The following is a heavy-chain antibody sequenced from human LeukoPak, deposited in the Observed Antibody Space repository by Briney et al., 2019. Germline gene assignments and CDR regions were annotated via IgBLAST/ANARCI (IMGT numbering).Heavy chain of an antibody. CDR3: ARGGYGDLLVPFDY. V-gene: IGHV3-53*01. J-gene: IGHJ4*02. D-gene: IGHD4-17*01. CDR1: GFTLSSNY. CDR2: IYSGGST. Sequence: GGSLRLSCAASGFTLSSNYMSWVRQAPGKGLEWGSVIYSGGSTYYADSVKGRFTISRDNSKNTLYLQMNSLRAEDTAVYYCARGGYGDLLVPFDYWGQGTLVTVSS.